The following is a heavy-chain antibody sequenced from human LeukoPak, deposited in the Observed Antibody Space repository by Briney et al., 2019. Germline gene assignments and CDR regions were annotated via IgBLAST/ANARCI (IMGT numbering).Heavy chain of an antibody. V-gene: IGHV1-2*04. D-gene: IGHD6-13*01. CDR3: ARGNPDSSSWYDY. J-gene: IGHJ4*02. CDR1: GYTFTGYY. CDR2: INPNSGGT. Sequence: ASVKVSCKASGYTFTGYYMHWVRQAPGQGLERMGWINPNSGGTNYAQKFQGWVTMTRDTSISTAYMELSRLRSDDTAVYYCARGNPDSSSWYDYWGQGTLVTVSS.